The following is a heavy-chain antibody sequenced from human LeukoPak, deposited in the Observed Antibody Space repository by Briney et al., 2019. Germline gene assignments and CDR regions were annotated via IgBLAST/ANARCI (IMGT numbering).Heavy chain of an antibody. CDR2: ISYDGSNE. Sequence: GGSLRLSCAASGFTFSSYVMHWVRQAPGKGLEWVAIISYDGSNEYYADSVKGRFTISRDNSKNTLYLQMNSLRAADTALYYCVQGTRRGAITMVRGVIGKSYYFDSWGQGTLVTVSS. D-gene: IGHD3-10*01. CDR3: VQGTRRGAITMVRGVIGKSYYFDS. J-gene: IGHJ4*02. CDR1: GFTFSSYV. V-gene: IGHV3-30*04.